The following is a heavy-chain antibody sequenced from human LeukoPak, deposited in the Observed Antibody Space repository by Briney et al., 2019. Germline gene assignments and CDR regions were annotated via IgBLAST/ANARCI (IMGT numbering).Heavy chain of an antibody. V-gene: IGHV3-66*01. J-gene: IGHJ1*01. CDR1: GFTVSSNY. Sequence: GGSLRLSCAASGFTVSSNYMSWVRQAPGKGLEWVSVIYSGGSTYYSESVKGRFTICRDNSKNTLYLQMNSLRAEDTAVYYCASSSLYSSGLPGLAVYFQHWGQGTLVTVSS. CDR2: IYSGGST. CDR3: ASSSLYSSGLPGLAVYFQH. D-gene: IGHD6-19*01.